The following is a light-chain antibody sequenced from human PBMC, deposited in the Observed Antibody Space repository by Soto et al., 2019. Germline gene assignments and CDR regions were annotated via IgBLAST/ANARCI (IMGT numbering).Light chain of an antibody. CDR3: SSYISSSTYV. Sequence: QSVLTQPASVSGSPGQSITLSCTGTSSDIGRYNYVSWYQQYPGKAPKFMIYDVSNRPSGVSNRFSGSKSGNTASLTISGLQAEDEADYYCSSYISSSTYVFGTGTKVTVL. CDR1: SSDIGRYNY. CDR2: DVS. V-gene: IGLV2-14*01. J-gene: IGLJ1*01.